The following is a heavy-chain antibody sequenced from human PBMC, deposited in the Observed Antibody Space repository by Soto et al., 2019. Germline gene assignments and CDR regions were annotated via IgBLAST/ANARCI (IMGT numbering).Heavy chain of an antibody. CDR1: GFTFSGHY. V-gene: IGHV3-72*01. CDR3: STTVITAPLFEY. CDR2: IRNKPNGHTT. J-gene: IGHJ4*02. D-gene: IGHD2-21*02. Sequence: EVQLVKSGGGLVQPGGSLRLSCEGSGFTFSGHYMDWVRQAPGKGLEWLGRIRNKPNGHTTAYAASLKGRFTISRDDSKNLVYLQMNSLKSEDTALYYCSTTVITAPLFEYWGQGTLVAVSS.